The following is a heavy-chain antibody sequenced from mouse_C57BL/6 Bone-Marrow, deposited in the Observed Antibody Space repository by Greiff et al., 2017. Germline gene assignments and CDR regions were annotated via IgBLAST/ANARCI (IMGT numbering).Heavy chain of an antibody. Sequence: QVQLQQPGAELVKPGASVKLSCKASGYTFTSYWMHWVKQRPGRGLEWIGRIDPNSGGTKYNEKFKSKATLTVDKPSSTAYMQLSSLTSEDSAVYYCARGENGYDVGRGYYFDDWGQGTTLTVSS. V-gene: IGHV1-72*01. J-gene: IGHJ2*01. CDR3: ARGENGYDVGRGYYFDD. CDR1: GYTFTSYW. D-gene: IGHD2-2*01. CDR2: IDPNSGGT.